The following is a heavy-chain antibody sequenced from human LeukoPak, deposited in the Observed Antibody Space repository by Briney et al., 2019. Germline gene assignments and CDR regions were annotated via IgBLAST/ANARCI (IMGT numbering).Heavy chain of an antibody. CDR2: ISGSGGST. CDR1: GFTFSSYA. V-gene: IGHV3-23*01. Sequence: GGSLRLSCAASGFTFSSYAMSWVRQAPGKGLEWVSAISGSGGSTYYADSVKGRFTISRDNAKNSLYLQMNSLRAEDTAMYYCARVYDSSAYYPLDYWGQGTLVTVSS. D-gene: IGHD3-22*01. J-gene: IGHJ4*02. CDR3: ARVYDSSAYYPLDY.